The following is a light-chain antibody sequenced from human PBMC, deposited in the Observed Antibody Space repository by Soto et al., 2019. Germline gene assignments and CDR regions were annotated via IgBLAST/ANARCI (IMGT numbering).Light chain of an antibody. V-gene: IGKV3-15*01. J-gene: IGKJ1*01. Sequence: EIVMTQSPATLSVYPGERVTLSCRASQSVSSRLAWYHQKPGQSPRLLIYGASTRATGIPARFSGSGSGTEFTRTISSLQAEDSAVYYCHQYSNWPLGTFGPGTKVDIK. CDR3: HQYSNWPLGT. CDR1: QSVSSR. CDR2: GAS.